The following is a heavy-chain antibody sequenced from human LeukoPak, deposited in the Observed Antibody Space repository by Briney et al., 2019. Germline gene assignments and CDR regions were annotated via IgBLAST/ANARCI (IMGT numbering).Heavy chain of an antibody. CDR2: IYSGGST. CDR1: GFTVSGNY. CDR3: ASGRRGWLVNDY. V-gene: IGHV3-66*01. J-gene: IGHJ4*02. D-gene: IGHD2-15*01. Sequence: PGGSLRLSCAASGFTVSGNYMTWVRQAPGKGLEGVSVIYSGGSTYYADSVKGRFTISRDNSKNTLYLQMNSLRAEDTAVYYCASGRRGWLVNDYWGQGTLVTVSS.